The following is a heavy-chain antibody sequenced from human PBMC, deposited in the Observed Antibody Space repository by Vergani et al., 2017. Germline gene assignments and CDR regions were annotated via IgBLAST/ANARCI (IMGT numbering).Heavy chain of an antibody. CDR2: ISPGASTV. CDR1: GFKFSDYY. J-gene: IGHJ6*02. Sequence: LEESGGGSVKPGGSLRLSCAASGFKFSDYYMSWIRQAPGKGLEWVSHISPGASTVSYTDSVTGRFTVSRDNDNNSLTLDMTTLRVEDTAVYYCAKNPGISTTRRYYAMDVWGQGTTFTVSS. CDR3: AKNPGISTTRRYYAMDV. D-gene: IGHD3-10*01. V-gene: IGHV3-11*04.